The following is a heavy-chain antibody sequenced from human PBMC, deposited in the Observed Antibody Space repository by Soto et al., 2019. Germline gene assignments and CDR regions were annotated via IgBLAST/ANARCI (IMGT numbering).Heavy chain of an antibody. V-gene: IGHV4-4*02. CDR2: AYHNGLT. J-gene: IGHJ4*02. CDR3: ARDAAVPGESDRFDY. Sequence: PSETLSLTGAVSGDSVTSNVWWSWVRQPPGKGLEWIGEAYHNGLTDHNPSLKSRVTMSVDTSKNEFSLKLTSLTAADTAIYYCARDAAVPGESDRFDYWGQGTLVTVS. CDR1: GDSVTSNVW. D-gene: IGHD6-19*01.